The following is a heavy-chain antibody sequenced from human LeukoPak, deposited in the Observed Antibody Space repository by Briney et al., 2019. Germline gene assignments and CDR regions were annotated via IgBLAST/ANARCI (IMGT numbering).Heavy chain of an antibody. CDR1: GFTFSTYA. CDR2: ISGSGGST. Sequence: PGGSLRLSCAASGFTFSTYAMTWVRQVPGMGLEWVSTISGSGGSTFYADSVKGRFTISRDNSKNTLYLQMNSLRAEDTAIYYCAKEPPRGSYADFWGQGTLVSVSS. V-gene: IGHV3-23*01. J-gene: IGHJ4*02. D-gene: IGHD1-26*01. CDR3: AKEPPRGSYADF.